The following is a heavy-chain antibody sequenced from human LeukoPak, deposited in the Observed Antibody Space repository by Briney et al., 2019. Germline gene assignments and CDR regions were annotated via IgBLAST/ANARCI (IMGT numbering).Heavy chain of an antibody. CDR2: ISWNSGSI. CDR1: GFTFDDYA. Sequence: PGGSLRLSCAASGFTFDDYAMHWVRQAPGKGLEWVSGISWNSGSIGYADSVKGRFTISRDNAKNSLYLQMNSLRAEDTALYYCAKVVPYSSSWYGPPDYWGQGTLVTVSS. D-gene: IGHD6-13*01. J-gene: IGHJ4*02. V-gene: IGHV3-9*01. CDR3: AKVVPYSSSWYGPPDY.